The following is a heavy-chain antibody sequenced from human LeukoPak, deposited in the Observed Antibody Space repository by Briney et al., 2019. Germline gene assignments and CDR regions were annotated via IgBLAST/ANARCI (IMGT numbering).Heavy chain of an antibody. CDR3: ALGSSSFSGWFDP. D-gene: IGHD6-13*01. CDR2: IYYSESP. V-gene: IGHV4-39*01. Sequence: SETLSLTCTVSGGSISSSSYYWGWIRQPPGKGLEWIGSIYYSESPSYNPSLKSRVTISIDTSKNQFSLKLSSVTAADTAVYYCALGSSSFSGWFDPWGQGTLVTVSS. J-gene: IGHJ5*02. CDR1: GGSISSSSYY.